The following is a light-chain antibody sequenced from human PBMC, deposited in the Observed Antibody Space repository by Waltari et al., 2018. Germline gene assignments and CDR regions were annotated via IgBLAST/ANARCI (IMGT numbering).Light chain of an antibody. V-gene: IGLV1-47*01. CDR2: RNN. Sequence: QSVLTQPPSASGPPGQRVPISCSGSSANIGSNYEYWYQHLPGTAPQLLIYRNNQRPSGVPCRFSGSKSATSASLAISGLRSEDEADYYCAACDASLSAWLFGGGTKVTVL. J-gene: IGLJ3*02. CDR1: SANIGSNY. CDR3: AACDASLSAWL.